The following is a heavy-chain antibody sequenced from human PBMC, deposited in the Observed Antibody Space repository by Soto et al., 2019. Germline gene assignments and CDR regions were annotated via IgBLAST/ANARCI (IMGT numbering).Heavy chain of an antibody. CDR2: ISSSSSYI. D-gene: IGHD2-15*01. CDR3: ARDRCSGGGCSSRY. CDR1: GVTFISYI. V-gene: IGHV3-21*01. J-gene: IGHJ4*02. Sequence: PVGSLALSCAASGVTFISYIMNWVRQAPGKGLEWVSSISSSSSYIYYADSVKGRFTISRDNAKHSLYLQMNSLRAEDTAVYYCARDRCSGGGCSSRYWGQGALVTVS.